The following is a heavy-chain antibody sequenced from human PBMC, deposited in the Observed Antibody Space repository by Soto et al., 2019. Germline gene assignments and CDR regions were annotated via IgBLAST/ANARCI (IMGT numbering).Heavy chain of an antibody. CDR2: ISAYNGNT. Sequence: QVQLVQSGAEVKKPGASVKVSCKASGYTFTTYGVSWVRQAPGQGLEWMGWISAYNGNTNYAQKLQGRVTMTTDTSXXRXYXXLRSLRSDDTAVYYCARDKAVFLWFGERGYYGMDVWGQGTTVTVSS. CDR3: ARDKAVFLWFGERGYYGMDV. D-gene: IGHD3-10*01. J-gene: IGHJ6*02. CDR1: GYTFTTYG. V-gene: IGHV1-18*01.